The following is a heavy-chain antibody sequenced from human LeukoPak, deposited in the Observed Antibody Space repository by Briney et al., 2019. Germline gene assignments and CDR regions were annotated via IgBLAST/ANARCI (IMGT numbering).Heavy chain of an antibody. CDR1: GFTFSSYG. Sequence: GGSLRLSCAASGFTFSSYGMHWVRQAPGKGLEWVAVISYDGSKKYYADSVKGRFTISRDDSKNTLYLQMNSLRAEDTAVYYCASAGSYLGDYWGQGTLVTVSS. CDR3: ASAGSYLGDY. V-gene: IGHV3-30*03. J-gene: IGHJ4*02. CDR2: ISYDGSKK. D-gene: IGHD3-10*01.